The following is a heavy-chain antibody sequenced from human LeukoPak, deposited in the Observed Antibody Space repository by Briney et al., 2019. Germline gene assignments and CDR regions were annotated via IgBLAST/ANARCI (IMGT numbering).Heavy chain of an antibody. Sequence: GGSLRLSCAASGFTFRSYWMSWVRQAPGQGLEWVANIKEDGSDKYYMDSVKGRFTISRDNAQNSMYLQMNSLRVEDTAVYYCTSWGDTTAEYFQRWGQGTLVTVSS. V-gene: IGHV3-7*01. CDR1: GFTFRSYW. D-gene: IGHD2-21*02. CDR3: TSWGDTTAEYFQR. J-gene: IGHJ1*01. CDR2: IKEDGSDK.